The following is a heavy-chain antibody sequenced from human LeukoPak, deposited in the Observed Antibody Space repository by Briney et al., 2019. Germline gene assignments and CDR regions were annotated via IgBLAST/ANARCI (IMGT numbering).Heavy chain of an antibody. CDR1: GGTFSSYA. V-gene: IGHV1-69*06. Sequence: SVKVSCKASGGTFSSYAISWVRQAPGQGLEWMGGIIPIFGTANYAQKFQGRVTITADKSTSTAYMELSSLRSEDTAVYYCARTSMVRGVIMWAFDIWGPGTMVTVSS. J-gene: IGHJ3*02. CDR2: IIPIFGTA. CDR3: ARTSMVRGVIMWAFDI. D-gene: IGHD3-10*01.